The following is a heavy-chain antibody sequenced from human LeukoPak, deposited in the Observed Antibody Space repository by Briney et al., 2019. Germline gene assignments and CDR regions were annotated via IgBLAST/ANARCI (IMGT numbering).Heavy chain of an antibody. CDR2: IYHSGST. V-gene: IGHV4-4*02. CDR1: GDSIRNDYW. D-gene: IGHD3-9*01. Sequence: SETLSLTCVVSGDSIRNDYWWNWVRQPPGKGLEWIGEIYHSGSTNYNPSLKSRVSISVDKSKNQFSLKLTSVTAADTAVYYCARGSPGAAGYLDWGQGTLVTVSS. J-gene: IGHJ4*02. CDR3: ARGSPGAAGYLD.